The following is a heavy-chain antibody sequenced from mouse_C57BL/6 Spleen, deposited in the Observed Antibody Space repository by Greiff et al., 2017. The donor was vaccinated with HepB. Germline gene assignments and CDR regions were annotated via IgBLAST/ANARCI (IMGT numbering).Heavy chain of an antibody. J-gene: IGHJ2*01. CDR1: GFTFSSYT. D-gene: IGHD2-12*01. V-gene: IGHV5-9*01. CDR3: ARLHYKEYYFDY. CDR2: ISGGGGNT. Sequence: EVQGVESGGGLVKPGGSLKLSCAASGFTFSSYTMSWVRQTPEKRLEWVATISGGGGNTYYPDSVKGRFTISRDNAKNTLYLQMSSLRSEDTALYYCARLHYKEYYFDYWGQGTTLTVSS.